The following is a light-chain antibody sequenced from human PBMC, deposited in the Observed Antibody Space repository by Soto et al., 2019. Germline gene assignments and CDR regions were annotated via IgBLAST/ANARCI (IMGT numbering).Light chain of an antibody. CDR2: DAS. Sequence: EIVLTQSPATLSLSPGERATLSCRASQSVNDSLAWYQQRPGQAPRLLIYDASKRATGIPARFSGSGFGTDYTLTISSLQSEDFEIYYCQQYNNWPITFGQGTRLEIK. CDR1: QSVNDS. V-gene: IGKV3-11*01. J-gene: IGKJ5*01. CDR3: QQYNNWPIT.